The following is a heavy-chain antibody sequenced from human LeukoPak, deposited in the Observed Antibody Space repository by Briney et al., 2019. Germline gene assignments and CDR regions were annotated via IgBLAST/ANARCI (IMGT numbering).Heavy chain of an antibody. CDR3: ARDFWSDGGV. CDR1: GFTFSGYA. D-gene: IGHD3-3*01. CDR2: ISDGGAT. V-gene: IGHV3-48*02. Sequence: GGSLRLSCAASGFTFSGYAMNWVRQAPGKGLEWISYISDGGATSYSDSVKGRFTISRDNAMKSLYLQMNSLSDEDTAIYYCARDFWSDGGVWGQGTTVTVSS. J-gene: IGHJ6*02.